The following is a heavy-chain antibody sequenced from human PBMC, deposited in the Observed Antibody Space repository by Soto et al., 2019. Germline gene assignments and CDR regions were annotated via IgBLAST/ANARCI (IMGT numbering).Heavy chain of an antibody. CDR2: INPSNGSV. CDR1: GYTFISYF. V-gene: IGHV1-46*01. J-gene: IGHJ4*01. Sequence: ASVKVSCKASGYTFISYFIHWVRQSPGQGLEWMGIINPSNGSVGSAQKFQGRVTMTLETSTSTVYMELSSLRSDDTAVYYCARELSGDRSRNFEYWGHGTLVTVAS. D-gene: IGHD3-10*01. CDR3: ARELSGDRSRNFEY.